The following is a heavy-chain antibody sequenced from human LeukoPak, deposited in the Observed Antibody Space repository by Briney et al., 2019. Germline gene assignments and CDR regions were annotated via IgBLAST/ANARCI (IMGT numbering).Heavy chain of an antibody. CDR2: IGARDGRT. V-gene: IGHV3-23*01. J-gene: IGHJ6*02. Sequence: PGKSLRLSCAASGFTFNNYGMHWVRQAPGKGLDWVALIGARDGRTYYADPVKGRFTISRDNFKNTRYLQMNSLRAEDTAIYYCAKGLYDYALDVWGQGTAVTVSS. CDR1: GFTFNNYG. CDR3: AKGLYDYALDV.